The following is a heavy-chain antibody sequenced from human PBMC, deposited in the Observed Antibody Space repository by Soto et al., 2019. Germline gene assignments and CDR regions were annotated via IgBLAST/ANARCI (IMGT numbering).Heavy chain of an antibody. CDR1: GGTFSSYA. Sequence: GASVKVSCKASGGTFSSYAISWVRQAPGQGLEWMGGIIPIFGTANYAQKFQGRVTMTTDTSTSTAYMELRSLRSDDTAVYYCARDSPPVDYWGQGTLVTVSS. CDR2: IIPIFGTA. CDR3: ARDSPPVDY. V-gene: IGHV1-69*05. J-gene: IGHJ4*02.